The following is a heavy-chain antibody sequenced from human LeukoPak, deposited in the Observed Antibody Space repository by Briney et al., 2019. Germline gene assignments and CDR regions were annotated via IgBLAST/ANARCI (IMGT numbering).Heavy chain of an antibody. CDR1: VGTFSSYA. Sequence: ASVKVCCKASVGTFSSYAISWVRTAPGQGLAWMGGIIPIFGTANYAQKFQGSVSITADESTSTAYMELSSLRSEDTAVYYCARDPPQGLLWFGESENWFDPWGQGTLVTVSS. CDR3: ARDPPQGLLWFGESENWFDP. D-gene: IGHD3-10*01. CDR2: IIPIFGTA. J-gene: IGHJ5*02. V-gene: IGHV1-69*13.